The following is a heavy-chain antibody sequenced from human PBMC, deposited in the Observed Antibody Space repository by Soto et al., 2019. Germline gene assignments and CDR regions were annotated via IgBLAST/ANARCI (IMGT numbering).Heavy chain of an antibody. D-gene: IGHD2-15*01. CDR2: ISTSNYLGNK. V-gene: IGHV1-18*01. CDR1: GYTFTNYD. J-gene: IGHJ4*02. Sequence: QVQLVQSGAEVKKPGAAVKVSCKPSGYTFTNYDISWVRQAPGQVLEWMGWISTSNYLGNKKFAQKFKGRVTMTTDTCTTAAYKELRRLRADDTAIYYCARTPLGAGTFDFWGQGTLVTVSS. CDR3: ARTPLGAGTFDF.